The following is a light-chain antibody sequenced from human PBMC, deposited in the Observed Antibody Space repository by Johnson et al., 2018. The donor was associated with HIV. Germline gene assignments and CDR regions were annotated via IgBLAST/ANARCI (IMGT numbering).Light chain of an antibody. J-gene: IGLJ1*01. V-gene: IGLV1-51*02. Sequence: QSVLTQPPSVSAAPGQKVTISCSGSSSNIGNNYVSWYQQLPGTAPKLLIYKNDQRPSGIPDRFSGSKSGTSATLGITGLQTGDEADYYCGTWDTSLSVGGVFGPGTKVTVL. CDR1: SSNIGNNY. CDR3: GTWDTSLSVGGV. CDR2: KND.